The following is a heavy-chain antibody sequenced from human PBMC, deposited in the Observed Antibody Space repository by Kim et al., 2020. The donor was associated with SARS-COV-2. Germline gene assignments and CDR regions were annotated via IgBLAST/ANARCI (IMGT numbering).Heavy chain of an antibody. J-gene: IGHJ4*01. CDR2: IKRKTDGGTT. V-gene: IGHV3-15*01. CDR3: TTPTTVTNLFVDY. Sequence: GGSLRLSCAATGFTFSNAWMSWVRQAPGKGLEWVGRIKRKTDGGTTDYAAPVKGRFTISRDDSKNTMYLQMNSLKTEDTAVYYCTTPTTVTNLFVDYWG. D-gene: IGHD4-17*01. CDR1: GFTFSNAW.